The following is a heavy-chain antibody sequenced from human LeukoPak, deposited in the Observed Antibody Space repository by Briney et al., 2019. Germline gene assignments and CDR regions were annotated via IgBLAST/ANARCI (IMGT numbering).Heavy chain of an antibody. CDR2: IKEDGTEE. D-gene: IGHD6-6*01. J-gene: IGHJ4*02. CDR3: AGIRPGNYFDY. V-gene: IGHV3-7*01. Sequence: PGGSLRLSRTPSGFTLSIYWMGWVRHAPGKGLGWVATIKEDGTEEHYAASVKGRFTNSRNNARNTVHVQMNSLRAEDTAVYFCAGIRPGNYFDYWGQGALVTVSS. CDR1: GFTLSIYW.